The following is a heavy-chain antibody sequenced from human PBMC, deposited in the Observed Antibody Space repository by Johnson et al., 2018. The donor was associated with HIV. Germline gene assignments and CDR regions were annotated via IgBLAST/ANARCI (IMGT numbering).Heavy chain of an antibody. D-gene: IGHD3-10*01. CDR2: IGSAGDT. V-gene: IGHV3-13*01. CDR3: ARVGAFGDGISLGAFDI. CDR1: GFTFSSYD. J-gene: IGHJ3*02. Sequence: VQLVESGGGLVQPGGSLRLSCAASGFTFSSYDMHWVRHATGKGLEWVSGIGSAGDTYYPGSVKGRFTISRENAKHSLYLQMHSLRAGDTAVYYCARVGAFGDGISLGAFDIWGQGTMVTVSS.